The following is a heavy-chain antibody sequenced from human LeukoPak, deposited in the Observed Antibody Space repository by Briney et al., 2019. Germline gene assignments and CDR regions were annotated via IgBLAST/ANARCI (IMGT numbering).Heavy chain of an antibody. D-gene: IGHD3-10*01. CDR2: IRSKANSYAT. Sequence: GGSLRLSCAASGFTFSGSAMHWVRQASGKGLEWVGRIRSKANSYATAYAASVKGRFTISRDDSKNTAYLQMNSLKTEDTAVHYCIGRFGGSNWFDPWGQGTLVTVSS. CDR1: GFTFSGSA. J-gene: IGHJ5*02. CDR3: IGRFGGSNWFDP. V-gene: IGHV3-73*01.